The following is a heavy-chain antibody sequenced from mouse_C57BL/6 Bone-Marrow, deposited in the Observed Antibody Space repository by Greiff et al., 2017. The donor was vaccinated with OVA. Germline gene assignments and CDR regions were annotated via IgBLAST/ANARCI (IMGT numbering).Heavy chain of an antibody. Sequence: VKLQESGAELVKPGASVKLSCKASGYTFTEYNIHWVKQRSGQGLEWIGWFYPGSGSIKYNEKFKDKATLTADKSSSTVYMELSRLTSEDSAVYCCARHPDSSGYGYAMDYWGQGTSVTVSS. V-gene: IGHV1-62-2*01. CDR1: GYTFTEYN. CDR3: ARHPDSSGYGYAMDY. D-gene: IGHD3-2*02. CDR2: FYPGSGSI. J-gene: IGHJ4*01.